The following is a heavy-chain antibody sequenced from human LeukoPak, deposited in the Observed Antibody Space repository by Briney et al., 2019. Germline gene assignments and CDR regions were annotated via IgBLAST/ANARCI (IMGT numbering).Heavy chain of an antibody. Sequence: ASVKVTCKASGYTFTSYYMHWVRQAPGQRLEWMGWINPNSGGTNYAQKFQGRVTMTRDTSISTAYMELSRLRSDDTAVYYCVFLDYDRHGAYWGQGTLVTVSS. CDR2: INPNSGGT. CDR1: GYTFTSYY. J-gene: IGHJ4*02. CDR3: VFLDYDRHGAY. D-gene: IGHD4-17*01. V-gene: IGHV1-2*02.